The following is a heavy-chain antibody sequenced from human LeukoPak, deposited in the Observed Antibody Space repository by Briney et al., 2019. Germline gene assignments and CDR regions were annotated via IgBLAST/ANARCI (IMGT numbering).Heavy chain of an antibody. D-gene: IGHD3-3*01. J-gene: IGHJ4*02. CDR3: ARDSRYYDFWSGYVDY. Sequence: SETLSLTCTVSGGSISFYYWTWIRQSAGKGLEWIGRIYTGGNTNYNPSLKSRATLSIDTSKNQFSLMLTSVTAADTAVYYCARDSRYYDFWSGYVDYWGQGILVTVS. V-gene: IGHV4-4*07. CDR1: GGSISFYY. CDR2: IYTGGNT.